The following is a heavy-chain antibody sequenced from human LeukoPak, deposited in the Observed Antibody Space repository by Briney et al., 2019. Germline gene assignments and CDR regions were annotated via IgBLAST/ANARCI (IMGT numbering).Heavy chain of an antibody. CDR3: ASFGSSSSQTADAFDF. V-gene: IGHV4-30-4*08. D-gene: IGHD6-6*01. CDR2: IYYSGST. J-gene: IGHJ3*01. Sequence: PSETLSLTCTVSGGSISSGDYYWRWLRQPPGKGLEWIRYIYYSGSTYYNPSLRSRVTISLDTSKNQFSLKLSSVTAADTAVYYCASFGSSSSQTADAFDFWGQGTMVTVSS. CDR1: GGSISSGDYY.